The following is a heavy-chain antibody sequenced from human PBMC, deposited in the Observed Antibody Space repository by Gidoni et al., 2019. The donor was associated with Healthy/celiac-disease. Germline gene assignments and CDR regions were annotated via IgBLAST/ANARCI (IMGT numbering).Heavy chain of an antibody. J-gene: IGHJ4*02. CDR3: ARGIGYYDSSGYYSGYFDY. CDR2: IIPIFGTA. Sequence: QVQLVQSGAAVKKPGSSVKVSCKASGGTFSSYAISWVRQAPGQGLEWMGGIIPIFGTANYAQKFQGRVTITADESTSTAYMELSSLRSEDTAVYYCARGIGYYDSSGYYSGYFDYWGQGTLVTVSS. V-gene: IGHV1-69*01. CDR1: GGTFSSYA. D-gene: IGHD3-22*01.